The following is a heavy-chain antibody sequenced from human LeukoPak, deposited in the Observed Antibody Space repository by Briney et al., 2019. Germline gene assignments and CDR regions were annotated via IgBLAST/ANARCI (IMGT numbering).Heavy chain of an antibody. CDR2: IIPILGIA. D-gene: IGHD1-26*01. CDR1: GGTFSSYA. V-gene: IGHV1-69*04. Sequence: SVKVSCKASGGTFSSYAISWVRQAPGQGLEWMGRIIPILGIANYAQKFQGRVTITTDESTSTAYMELSSLRSEDTAVYYCARGQWELRPLYDYWGQGTLVTVSS. CDR3: ARGQWELRPLYDY. J-gene: IGHJ4*02.